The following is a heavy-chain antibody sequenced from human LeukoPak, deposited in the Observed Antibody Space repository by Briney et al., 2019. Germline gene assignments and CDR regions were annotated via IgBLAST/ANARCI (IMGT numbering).Heavy chain of an antibody. CDR2: MTATSNTF. CDR1: GFTFSSYS. V-gene: IGHV3-48*04. D-gene: IGHD5-12*01. J-gene: IGHJ1*01. CDR3: ARSLGGYDPLSAF. Sequence: GGSLRLSCEVSGFTFSSYSMTWVRQVPGKGLEWIAYMTATSNTFYYADSVKGRFTISRDNARNSLFLQMNSLTVEDTAVYYCARSLGGYDPLSAFWGQGTLVTVSS.